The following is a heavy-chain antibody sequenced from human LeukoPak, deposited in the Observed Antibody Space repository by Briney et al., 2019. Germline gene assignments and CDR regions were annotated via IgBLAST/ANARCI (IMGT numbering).Heavy chain of an antibody. CDR1: EFTFSSYA. Sequence: GGSLRLSCAASEFTFSSYAMSWVRQAPGKGLEWVSAVSDSGGSTYYADSVKGRFTISRDNSKNTLYLQMNSLRAEDTAVYYCAKGEKTRPFGGVIDYWGQETLVTVSS. V-gene: IGHV3-23*01. J-gene: IGHJ4*02. CDR3: AKGEKTRPFGGVIDY. CDR2: VSDSGGST. D-gene: IGHD3-16*02.